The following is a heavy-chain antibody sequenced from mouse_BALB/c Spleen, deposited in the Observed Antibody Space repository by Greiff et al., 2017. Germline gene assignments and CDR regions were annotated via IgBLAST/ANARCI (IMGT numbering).Heavy chain of an antibody. V-gene: IGHV2-4-1*01. J-gene: IGHJ1*01. Sequence: VQLVESGPGLVQPSQSLSITCTVSGFSLTSYGVHWVRQSPGKGLEWLGVIWSGGSTDYNAAFISRLSISKDNSKSQVFFKMNSLQADDTAIYYCARNWGSYGYFDVWGAGTTVTVSS. CDR3: ARNWGSYGYFDV. CDR1: GFSLTSYG. CDR2: IWSGGST. D-gene: IGHD1-1*01.